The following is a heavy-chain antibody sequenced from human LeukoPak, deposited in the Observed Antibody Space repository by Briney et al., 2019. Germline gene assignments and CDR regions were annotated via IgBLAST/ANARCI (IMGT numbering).Heavy chain of an antibody. V-gene: IGHV3-30*02. Sequence: GGSLRLSCAASGFILNSYGMHWVRQAPGKGLEWVAFIRYDGSNKYYADSVKGRFTISRDNSKNTLYLQMNSLRVEDTAAYYCATLPYYYDSSGSYYFDYWGQGTLVTVSS. CDR3: ATLPYYYDSSGSYYFDY. CDR1: GFILNSYG. CDR2: IRYDGSNK. J-gene: IGHJ4*02. D-gene: IGHD3-22*01.